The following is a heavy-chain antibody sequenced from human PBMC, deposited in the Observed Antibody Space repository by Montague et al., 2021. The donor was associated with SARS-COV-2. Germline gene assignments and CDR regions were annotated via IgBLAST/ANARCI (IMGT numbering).Heavy chain of an antibody. D-gene: IGHD5-18*01. V-gene: IGHV4-59*01. CDR1: GGSISGYC. CDR2: IYHSGNT. Sequence: SETLSLTCSVSGGSISGYCWSWIRQLPGKGLEWIGYIYHSGNTKYNPSLKSRVSISVDTSKNQFSLRLSSVTAADTAVYYCAREYRIELWQTNWYFGLWGRGTLVTVSS. CDR3: AREYRIELWQTNWYFGL. J-gene: IGHJ2*01.